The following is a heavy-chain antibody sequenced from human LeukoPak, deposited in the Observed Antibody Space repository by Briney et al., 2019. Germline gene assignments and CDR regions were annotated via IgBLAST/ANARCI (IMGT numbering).Heavy chain of an antibody. CDR3: TRVGKNAFDI. J-gene: IGHJ3*02. CDR1: GFTFSDYD. V-gene: IGHV3-13*04. CDR2: IGTAGAT. D-gene: IGHD1-1*01. Sequence: GGSLRLSCAASGFTFSDYDMHWVRQATGKGLEWVSAIGTAGATYYPGSVKGRFTISRENAKNSLYLQMNSLRTGDTAVYYCTRVGKNAFDIWGRGTVVTVSS.